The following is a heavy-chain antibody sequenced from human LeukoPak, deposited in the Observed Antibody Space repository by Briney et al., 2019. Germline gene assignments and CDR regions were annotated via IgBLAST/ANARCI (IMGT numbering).Heavy chain of an antibody. CDR1: GYIFSTYW. CDR3: ARQSEDYDYVWGSYLN. D-gene: IGHD3-16*01. CDR2: IYPGDSDT. J-gene: IGHJ4*02. V-gene: IGHV5-51*01. Sequence: GESLKISCEGSGYIFSTYWIGWVRQMPGKGLEWMGIIYPGDSDTRYSPSFQGQVTISADKSISTAYLQWSSLKASDTAMYYCARQSEDYDYVWGSYLNWGQGTLVTVSS.